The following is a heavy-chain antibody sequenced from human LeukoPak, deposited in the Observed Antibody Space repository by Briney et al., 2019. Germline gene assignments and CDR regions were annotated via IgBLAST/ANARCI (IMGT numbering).Heavy chain of an antibody. J-gene: IGHJ3*02. CDR1: GYTFTDYY. D-gene: IGHD2-21*02. CDR3: ARVGHDSDAFDI. Sequence: ASVKVSCKASGYTFTDYYIHWVRQAPGQGLEWMGWISAYNGNTNYAQKLQGRVTMTTDTSTSTAYMELRSLRSDDTAVYYCARVGHDSDAFDIWGQGTMVTVSS. V-gene: IGHV1-18*04. CDR2: ISAYNGNT.